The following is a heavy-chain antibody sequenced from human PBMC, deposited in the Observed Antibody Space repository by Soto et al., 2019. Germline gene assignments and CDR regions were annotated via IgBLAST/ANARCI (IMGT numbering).Heavy chain of an antibody. V-gene: IGHV3-11*01. CDR3: ARGGRSGYYEYFQH. J-gene: IGHJ1*01. CDR2: ISSSGSTI. CDR1: GFTFSDYY. D-gene: IGHD3-22*01. Sequence: GRSLRLSCAASGFTFSDYYMSWIRQAPGKGLEWVSYISSSGSTIYYADSVKGRFTISRDNAKNSLYLQMNSLRAEDTAVYYCARGGRSGYYEYFQHWGQGTLVTVSS.